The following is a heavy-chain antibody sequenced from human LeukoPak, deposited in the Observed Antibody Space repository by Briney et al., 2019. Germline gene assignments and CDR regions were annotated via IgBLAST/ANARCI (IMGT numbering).Heavy chain of an antibody. V-gene: IGHV4-30-2*01. D-gene: IGHD2-2*01. CDR1: GGSISSGGYS. Sequence: PSENLSLTCTVSGGSISSGGYSWSWIRQPPGKGLEWIGYIYHSGSTYYNPSLKSRVTISVDRSKNQFSLKLSSVTAADTAVYYCARETSQLGMYVYWGQGTLVTVSS. CDR2: IYHSGST. J-gene: IGHJ4*02. CDR3: ARETSQLGMYVY.